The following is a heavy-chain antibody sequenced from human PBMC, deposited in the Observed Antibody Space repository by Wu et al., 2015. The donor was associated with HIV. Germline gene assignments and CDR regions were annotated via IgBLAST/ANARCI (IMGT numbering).Heavy chain of an antibody. CDR2: ISAQNGNT. V-gene: IGHV1-18*01. J-gene: IGHJ4*02. Sequence: VQLVQSGGEVKKPGASVKVACKSSGYIFSDYGIHWVRQAPGEGLEWMGWISAQNGNTKYAQKFQGRVTMTTETSSSTAYMELRSLRFDDTAVYFCARGHYYDTSSSPMYWGPGTGSPSPQ. CDR1: GYIFSDYG. D-gene: IGHD3-22*01. CDR3: ARGHYYDTSSSPMY.